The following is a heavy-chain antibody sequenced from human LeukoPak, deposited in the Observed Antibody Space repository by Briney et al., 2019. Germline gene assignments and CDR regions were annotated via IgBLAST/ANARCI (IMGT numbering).Heavy chain of an antibody. CDR2: IYYSGST. CDR3: ARVFAYGSGIDWFDP. Sequence: PSQTLSLTCTVSGGSISSGDYYWGWIRQPPGKGLEWIGYIYYSGSTYYNPSLKSRVTISVDTSKNQFSLKLSSVTAADTAVYYCARVFAYGSGIDWFDPLGQGTLVTVSS. D-gene: IGHD3-10*01. J-gene: IGHJ5*02. V-gene: IGHV4-30-4*01. CDR1: GGSISSGDYY.